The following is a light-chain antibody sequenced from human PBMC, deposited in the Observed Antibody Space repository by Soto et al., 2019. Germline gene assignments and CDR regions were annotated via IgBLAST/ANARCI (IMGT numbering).Light chain of an antibody. CDR1: QGISSS. Sequence: DIQMTQSPSSLSASVGDRVTITCRASQGISSSLAWYQQKPGEAPKLLIYAASTLQSAVPPRFSGSGSGTEFTLTISSLQPEDFASYYCQKLDSYSLTFGQGTRLEIK. CDR3: QKLDSYSLT. J-gene: IGKJ5*01. V-gene: IGKV1-9*01. CDR2: AAS.